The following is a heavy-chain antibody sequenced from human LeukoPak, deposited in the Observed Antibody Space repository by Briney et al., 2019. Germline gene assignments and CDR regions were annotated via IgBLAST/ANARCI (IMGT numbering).Heavy chain of an antibody. CDR2: ISGSGGST. CDR1: GFTFSTYA. CDR3: AKCSEVGVVITTPFDY. V-gene: IGHV3-23*01. D-gene: IGHD3-22*01. Sequence: GGSLRLSCAASGFTFSTYAMSWVRQAPGKGLEWVSTISGSGGSTYYADSVKGRFTISRDNSKNTLYLQMNSLRAEDTAVYYCAKCSEVGVVITTPFDYWGQGTLVTVSS. J-gene: IGHJ4*02.